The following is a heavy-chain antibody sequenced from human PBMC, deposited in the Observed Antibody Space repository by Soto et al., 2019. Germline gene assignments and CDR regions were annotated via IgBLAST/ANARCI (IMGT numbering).Heavy chain of an antibody. V-gene: IGHV3-66*01. CDR2: MYRGGST. CDR3: ARDLYGTTHFDY. D-gene: IGHD1-26*01. J-gene: IGHJ4*02. CDR1: GFTVSSNY. Sequence: EVQLVESGGGLVQPGGSLRLSCAASGFTVSSNYMSWVRQAPGKGLEWVSVMYRGGSTFYADSVKGRFTISRDESKNTLFLQMNRLRAEDTAVYYCARDLYGTTHFDYWGQGTLVTVSS.